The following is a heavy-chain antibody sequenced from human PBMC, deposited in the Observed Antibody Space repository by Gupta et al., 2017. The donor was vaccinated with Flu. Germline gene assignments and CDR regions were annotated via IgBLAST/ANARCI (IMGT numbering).Heavy chain of an antibody. V-gene: IGHV3-33*01. D-gene: IGHD2-2*01. J-gene: IGHJ3*02. CDR1: GFTFSSYG. CDR2: IWYDGSNK. Sequence: QVQLVESGGGVVQPGRSLRLSCAASGFTFSSYGMHWVRQAPGKGLEWVAVIWYDGSNKYYADSVKGRFTISRDNSKNTLYLQMNSLRAEDTAVYYCARDQVVVVPAANGDAFDIWGQGTMVTVSS. CDR3: ARDQVVVVPAANGDAFDI.